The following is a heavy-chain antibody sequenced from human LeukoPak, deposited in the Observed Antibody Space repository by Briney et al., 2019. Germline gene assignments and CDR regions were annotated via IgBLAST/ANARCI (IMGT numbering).Heavy chain of an antibody. CDR1: GGSISSSSYY. CDR3: ARQGGVDFKGGSYGVLYFDY. D-gene: IGHD1-26*01. Sequence: SETLSLTCTVSGGSISSSSYYWGWIRQPPGKGLEWIGSIYYSGSTYYNPSLKSRVTISVDTSKNQFSLKLSSVTAADTAVYYCARQGGVDFKGGSYGVLYFDYWGQGTLVTVSS. V-gene: IGHV4-39*01. CDR2: IYYSGST. J-gene: IGHJ4*02.